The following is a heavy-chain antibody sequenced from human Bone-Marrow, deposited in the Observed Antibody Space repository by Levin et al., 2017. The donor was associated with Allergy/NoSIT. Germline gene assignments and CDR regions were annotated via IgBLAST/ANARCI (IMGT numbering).Heavy chain of an antibody. V-gene: IGHV4-61*01. Sequence: SQTLSLTCTVSGGPVSSGSYYWSWIRQPPGKGLEWIGYIYYSGRTNYNPSLKSRVTISVDTSKNQFSLKLSSVTAAETAVYYCAREVVPAFFDYWGQGTLVTVSS. CDR3: AREVVPAFFDY. CDR1: GGPVSSGSYY. CDR2: IYYSGRT. J-gene: IGHJ4*02. D-gene: IGHD2-2*01.